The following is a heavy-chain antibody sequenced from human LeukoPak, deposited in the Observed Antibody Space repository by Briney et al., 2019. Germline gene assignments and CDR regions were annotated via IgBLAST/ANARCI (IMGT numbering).Heavy chain of an antibody. CDR1: GFTFSNHW. J-gene: IGHJ4*02. D-gene: IGHD2-2*01. Sequence: GGSLRLSCAASGFTFSNHWMHWVRQAPGKGLVWVSRINSDMSSTNYADSVKGRFTISRDNAKNTLYLQMNSLRAEDTAVYYCATDVPAVTIFGYWGQGTLVTVSS. V-gene: IGHV3-74*01. CDR3: ATDVPAVTIFGY. CDR2: INSDMSST.